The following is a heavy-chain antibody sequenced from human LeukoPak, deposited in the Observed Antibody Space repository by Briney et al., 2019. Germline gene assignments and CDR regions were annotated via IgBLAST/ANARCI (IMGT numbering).Heavy chain of an antibody. V-gene: IGHV3-74*01. Sequence: PGGSLRLSCAASGFTFSSYWMHWVRQAPGKGLVWVSHINTDESYTAYADYVKGRFTISRDNAKNTLYLQMNSLRVDDTAVYYCTRGRGGDSNDYWGQGALVTVSS. D-gene: IGHD2-21*02. CDR3: TRGRGGDSNDY. CDR2: INTDESYT. J-gene: IGHJ4*02. CDR1: GFTFSSYW.